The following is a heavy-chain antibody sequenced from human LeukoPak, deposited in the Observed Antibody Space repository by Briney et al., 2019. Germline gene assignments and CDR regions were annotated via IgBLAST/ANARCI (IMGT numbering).Heavy chain of an antibody. J-gene: IGHJ6*03. CDR3: AAARHASYYYYYMDV. V-gene: IGHV3-20*04. D-gene: IGHD2-2*01. CDR1: GFTSDDYG. CDR2: INWNGGST. Sequence: PGGSLRLSCAASGFTSDDYGMSWVRQAPGKGLEWVSGINWNGGSTGYADSVKGRFTISRDNAKNSLYPQMNSPRAEDTAVYYCAAARHASYYYYYMDVWGKGTTVTVSS.